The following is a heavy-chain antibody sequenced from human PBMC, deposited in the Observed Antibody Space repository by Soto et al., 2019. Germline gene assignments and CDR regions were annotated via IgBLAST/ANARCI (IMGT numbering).Heavy chain of an antibody. Sequence: PSETLSLTCTVSGGSISSYYWSWIRQPPGKGLEWIGYIYYSGSTNYNPSLKSRVTISVDTSKNQFSLKLSSVTAADTVVYYCARSYYYGSAKAMDYYYYGMDVWGQGTTVTVSS. J-gene: IGHJ6*02. CDR3: ARSYYYGSAKAMDYYYYGMDV. CDR1: GGSISSYY. CDR2: IYYSGST. D-gene: IGHD3-10*01. V-gene: IGHV4-59*01.